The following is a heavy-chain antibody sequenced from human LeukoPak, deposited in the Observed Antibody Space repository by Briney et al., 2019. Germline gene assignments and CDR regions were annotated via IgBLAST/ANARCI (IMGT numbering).Heavy chain of an antibody. CDR3: ARGERYSSSSFFGYYYGMDV. Sequence: SETLSLTCAVYGGSFSGYYWSWIRQPPGKGLEWIGEINHSGSTNYNPSLKSRVTISVDTSKNQFSLKLSSVTAADTAVYYCARGERYSSSSFFGYYYGMDVWGQGTTVTVSS. CDR2: INHSGST. J-gene: IGHJ6*02. CDR1: GGSFSGYY. D-gene: IGHD6-6*01. V-gene: IGHV4-34*01.